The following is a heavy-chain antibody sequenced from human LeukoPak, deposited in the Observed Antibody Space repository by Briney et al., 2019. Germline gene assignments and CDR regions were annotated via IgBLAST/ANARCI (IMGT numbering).Heavy chain of an antibody. V-gene: IGHV4-39*07. CDR1: GGSISSSSYY. CDR3: ARDPDRSGAFDI. CDR2: IYYSGST. Sequence: SSETLSLTCTVSGGSISSSSYYWGWIRQPPGKGLEWIGSIYYSGSTYYNPSLKSRVTISVDTSKNQFSLKLSSVTAADTAVYYCARDPDRSGAFDIWGQGTMVTVSS. J-gene: IGHJ3*02.